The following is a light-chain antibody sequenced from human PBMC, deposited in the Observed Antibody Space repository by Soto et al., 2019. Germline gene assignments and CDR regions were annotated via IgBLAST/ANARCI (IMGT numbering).Light chain of an antibody. CDR2: DVS. CDR3: SSYTSSSTLV. J-gene: IGLJ1*01. CDR1: SSDVGGYNY. V-gene: IGLV2-14*01. Sequence: QSVLTQPASVSGSPGQSITTSCTGTSSDVGGYNYVSWYQQHPGKAPKLMIYDVSNRPSGVSNRFSGSKSGNTASLTISGLQAEDEADYYCSSYTSSSTLVFGTGTKVTVL.